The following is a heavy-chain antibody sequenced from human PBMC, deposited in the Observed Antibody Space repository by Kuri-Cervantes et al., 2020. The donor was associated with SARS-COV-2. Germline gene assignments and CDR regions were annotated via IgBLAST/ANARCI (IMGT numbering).Heavy chain of an antibody. V-gene: IGHV3-21*01. Sequence: GGSLRLSCAASGFTFSSYSMNWVRQAPGKGLEWVSSISSSSSYIYYADSVKGRFTISRDNAKNSLYLQMNSLRAEDTAVYYCARAPRFGELSFDYWGQGTLVTVSS. CDR3: ARAPRFGELSFDY. J-gene: IGHJ4*02. D-gene: IGHD3-10*01. CDR2: ISSSSSYI. CDR1: GFTFSSYS.